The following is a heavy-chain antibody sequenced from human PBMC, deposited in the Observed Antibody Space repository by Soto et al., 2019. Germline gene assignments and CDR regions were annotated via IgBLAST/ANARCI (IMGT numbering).Heavy chain of an antibody. J-gene: IGHJ4*02. V-gene: IGHV1-3*01. CDR2: INAGNGNT. CDR3: AKAISGYYAPSDY. CDR1: GYTFTSYA. Sequence: GASVKVSCKASGYTFTSYAMRWVRQAPGQRLEWMGWINAGNGNTKYSQKFQGRVTITRDTSASTAYMELNSLRGDDTAIYYCAKAISGYYAPSDYWGQGTQVTVSS. D-gene: IGHD3-22*01.